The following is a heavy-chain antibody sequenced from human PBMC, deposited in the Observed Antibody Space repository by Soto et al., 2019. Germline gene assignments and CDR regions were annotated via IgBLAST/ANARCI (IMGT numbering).Heavy chain of an antibody. D-gene: IGHD2-21*02. CDR2: IYHSGST. J-gene: IGHJ4*02. CDR1: GGSISSGGYS. CDR3: ARGAPVWWRLLFLDY. Sequence: SETLSLTCAVSGGSISSGGYSWSWIRQPPGKGLGWIGYIYHSGSTYYNPSLKSRVTISVDRSKNQFSLKLSSVTAADTAVYYCARGAPVWWRLLFLDYWGQGTLVTVSS. V-gene: IGHV4-30-2*01.